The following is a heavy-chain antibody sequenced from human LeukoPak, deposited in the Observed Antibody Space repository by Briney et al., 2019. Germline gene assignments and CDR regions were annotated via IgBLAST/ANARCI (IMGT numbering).Heavy chain of an antibody. CDR1: GFTFSNYG. CDR2: TWYDGSNK. CDR3: SSDFGDYRFDY. D-gene: IGHD4-17*01. V-gene: IGHV3-33*01. Sequence: GRSLRLSCAASGFTFSNYGMHWVRQAPDKGLEWVAHTWYDGSNKYYADSVKGRFTISRDNSKNTLYLQMNSLRAEDTAVYYCSSDFGDYRFDYWGRGTLVTVSS. J-gene: IGHJ4*02.